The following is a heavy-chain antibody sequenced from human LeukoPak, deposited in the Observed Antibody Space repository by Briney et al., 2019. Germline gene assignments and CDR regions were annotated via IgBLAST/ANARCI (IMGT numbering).Heavy chain of an antibody. J-gene: IGHJ6*02. CDR1: GGSFSGYY. D-gene: IGHD6-19*01. Sequence: PSETLSLTCAVYGGSFSGYYWSWIRQPPGKGLEWIGYIYYSGSTNYNPSLKSRVTISVDTSKNQFSLKLSSVTAADTAVYYCARCIAVEGGYYYGMDVWGQGTTVTVS. CDR2: IYYSGST. CDR3: ARCIAVEGGYYYGMDV. V-gene: IGHV4-59*01.